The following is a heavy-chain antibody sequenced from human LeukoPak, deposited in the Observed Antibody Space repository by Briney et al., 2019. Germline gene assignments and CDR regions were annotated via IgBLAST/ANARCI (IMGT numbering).Heavy chain of an antibody. D-gene: IGHD3-10*01. V-gene: IGHV3-7*04. Sequence: GGSLRLSCAASGFTFSSYWMTWVRQAPGRGLEWVANIKQDGSEKYYVDSVKGRFTISRDNANNSLYLQMNSLRGEDTALYYCARGFRGANWFDPWGQGTLVTISS. CDR1: GFTFSSYW. CDR3: ARGFRGANWFDP. J-gene: IGHJ5*02. CDR2: IKQDGSEK.